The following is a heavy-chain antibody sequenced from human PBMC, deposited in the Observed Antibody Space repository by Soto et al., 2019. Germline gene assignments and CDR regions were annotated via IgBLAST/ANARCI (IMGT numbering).Heavy chain of an antibody. V-gene: IGHV3-23*01. J-gene: IGHJ3*02. CDR3: AKDLFPIAVAAQTGDAFDI. Sequence: GGSLRLSCAASGFTFSSYAMSWVRQAPGKGLEWVSAISGSGGSTYYADSVKGRFTISRDNSKNTLYLQMNSLRAEDTAVYYCAKDLFPIAVAAQTGDAFDIWGQGTMVTVSS. CDR1: GFTFSSYA. CDR2: ISGSGGST. D-gene: IGHD6-19*01.